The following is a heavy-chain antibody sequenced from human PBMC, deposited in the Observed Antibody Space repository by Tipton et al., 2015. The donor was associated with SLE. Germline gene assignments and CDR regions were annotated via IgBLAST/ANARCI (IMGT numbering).Heavy chain of an antibody. CDR3: ARGWTEVGATPSPYVY. V-gene: IGHV1-69*05. D-gene: IGHD1-26*01. Sequence: QSGAEVKKPGSSVKVSCKASGGTFSSYTINWVRQAPGQGLEWMGGIIPIFGTANYAQKFQDRVTITTDESTSTAYMELSSLRSEDAAVYYCARGWTEVGATPSPYVYWGQGTLVPVPS. CDR2: IIPIFGTA. J-gene: IGHJ1*01. CDR1: GGTFSSYT.